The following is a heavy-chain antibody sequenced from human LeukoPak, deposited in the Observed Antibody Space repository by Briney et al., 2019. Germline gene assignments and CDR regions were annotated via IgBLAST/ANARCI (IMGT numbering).Heavy chain of an antibody. CDR1: GFTFSSYG. J-gene: IGHJ4*02. CDR2: IRYDGSNK. V-gene: IGHV3-30*02. Sequence: WGSLRLSCAASGFTFSSYGMHWVRQAPGKGLEWVAFIRYDGSNKYYADSVKGRFTISRDNSKNTLYLQINTLRAEDTAVYYCTYDSRGYSFDYWGQGTLVIVSS. CDR3: TYDSRGYSFDY. D-gene: IGHD3-22*01.